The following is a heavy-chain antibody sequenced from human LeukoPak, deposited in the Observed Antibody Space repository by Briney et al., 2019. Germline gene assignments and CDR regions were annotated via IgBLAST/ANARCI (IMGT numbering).Heavy chain of an antibody. CDR2: ISYDGSNK. CDR1: GFTFSSYW. V-gene: IGHV3-30-3*01. Sequence: PGGSLRLSCAASGFTFSSYWLSWVRRAPGKGLEWVAVISYDGSNKYYADSVKGRFTISRDNSKNTLYLQTNSLRAEDTAVYYCARAGHDAFDIWGQGTMVTVSS. CDR3: ARAGHDAFDI. J-gene: IGHJ3*02.